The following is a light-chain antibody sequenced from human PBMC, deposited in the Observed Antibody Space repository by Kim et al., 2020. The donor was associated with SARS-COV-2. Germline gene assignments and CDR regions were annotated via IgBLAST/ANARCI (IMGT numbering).Light chain of an antibody. CDR1: QSVETW. CDR2: RAS. J-gene: IGKJ2*01. CDR3: QHYIRFPYT. V-gene: IGKV1-5*03. Sequence: IQMTQSPSTLSASVGDRVTITCRASQSVETWLAWYQQKPGKAPKLLIYRASSLQIGVPSRFSGSGSGAEFTLTTSSLQPEDYATYYCQHYIRFPYTFGQGTKLEI.